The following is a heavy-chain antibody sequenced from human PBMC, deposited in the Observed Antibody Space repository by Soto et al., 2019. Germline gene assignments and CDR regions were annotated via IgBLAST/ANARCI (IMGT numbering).Heavy chain of an antibody. CDR2: ISVNGDST. Sequence: GGSLRLSCAASGYIFSSYAMSWVRQAPGKGLEWVSSISVNGDSTYYADSMKGRFTISRDNSKNTLYLQMNSLRAEDTAVYFCARMGTTVTTSFVHWGQGTLVTAPQ. V-gene: IGHV3-23*01. D-gene: IGHD4-17*01. J-gene: IGHJ4*02. CDR3: ARMGTTVTTSFVH. CDR1: GYIFSSYA.